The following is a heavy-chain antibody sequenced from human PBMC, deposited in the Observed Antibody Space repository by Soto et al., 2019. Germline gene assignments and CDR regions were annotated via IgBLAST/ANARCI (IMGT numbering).Heavy chain of an antibody. Sequence: ASVKVSCKASGGTFSSYAISWVRQAPGQGLEWMGRINPSGGTTNYAQKFQGRVTITRDTSTSTVYMELSSLRSEDTAVYYCARVGGYYYGSGSYYRSYYYYYMDVWGKGTTVTVSS. V-gene: IGHV1-46*01. CDR1: GGTFSSYA. J-gene: IGHJ6*03. CDR2: INPSGGTT. CDR3: ARVGGYYYGSGSYYRSYYYYYMDV. D-gene: IGHD3-10*01.